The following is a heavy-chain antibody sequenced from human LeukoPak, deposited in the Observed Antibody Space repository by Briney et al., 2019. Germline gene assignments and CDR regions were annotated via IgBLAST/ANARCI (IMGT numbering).Heavy chain of an antibody. D-gene: IGHD3-3*01. CDR1: GFTFSSYG. Sequence: GGSLRLSCAASGFTFSSYGMHWVRQAPGKGLEWVAFKQNDGSTTFYAESVKGRLTISRDNSKNTLFLQMNSLRTDDTAVYYCGREQSAYYVHAFDPWGQGTLVTVSS. V-gene: IGHV3-30*02. CDR2: KQNDGSTT. CDR3: GREQSAYYVHAFDP. J-gene: IGHJ5*02.